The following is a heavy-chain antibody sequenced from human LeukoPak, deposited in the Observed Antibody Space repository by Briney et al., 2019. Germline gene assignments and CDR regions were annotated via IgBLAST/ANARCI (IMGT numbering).Heavy chain of an antibody. D-gene: IGHD5-12*01. V-gene: IGHV4-39*01. CDR2: IYYSGST. J-gene: IGHJ4*02. CDR1: GDSISSSSYY. CDR3: ASGYSGYDYPRN. Sequence: SETLSLTCTVSGDSISSSSYYWGWIRQPPGKGLEWIGSIYYSGSTYYNPSLKSRVTISVDTSKNQFSLKLSSVTAADTAVYYCASGYSGYDYPRNWGQGTLVTVSS.